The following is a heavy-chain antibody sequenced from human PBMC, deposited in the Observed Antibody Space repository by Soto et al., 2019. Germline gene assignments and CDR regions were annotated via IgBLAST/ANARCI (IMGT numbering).Heavy chain of an antibody. CDR1: GVSISSGNW. D-gene: IGHD1-1*01. J-gene: IGHJ5*02. CDR2: IFHDGTA. CDR3: AREGSHSAYNFAIGIQLWSFDR. Sequence: ETLSLTCAVSGVSISSGNWWTWVRQTPQRGLEYIGEIFHDGTANYYPSFERRVAISVDTSKNQFSLNLTSVTAADMAVYYCAREGSHSAYNFAIGIQLWSFDRWGQGLPVTVSS. V-gene: IGHV4-4*02.